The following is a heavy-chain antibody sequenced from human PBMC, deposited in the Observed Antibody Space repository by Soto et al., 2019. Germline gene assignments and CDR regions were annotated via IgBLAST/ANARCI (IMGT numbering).Heavy chain of an antibody. CDR3: ARVPGSYYSSDAFDI. D-gene: IGHD3-10*01. V-gene: IGHV3-33*01. Sequence: QVQLVESGGGVVQPGRSLRLSCAASGFTFSSYGMHWVRQAPGKGLEWVAVIWYDGSNKYYADSVKGRFTISRDNSKNTLYLQMNSLRAEDTAVYYCARVPGSYYSSDAFDIWGQGTMVTVSS. J-gene: IGHJ3*02. CDR1: GFTFSSYG. CDR2: IWYDGSNK.